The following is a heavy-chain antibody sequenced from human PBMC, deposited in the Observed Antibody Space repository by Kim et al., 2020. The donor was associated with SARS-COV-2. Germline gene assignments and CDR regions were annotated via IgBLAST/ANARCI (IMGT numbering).Heavy chain of an antibody. CDR1: GGSFSGYY. CDR3: ARGGLHVSSALGRWSWAYGGNLADY. V-gene: IGHV4-34*01. J-gene: IGHJ4*02. D-gene: IGHD4-17*01. CDR2: INHSGST. Sequence: SETLSLTCAVYGGSFSGYYWSWIRQPQGKGLEWIGEINHSGSTNYNPSLKSRVTISVDTSKNQFSLKLSSVTAADTAVYYCARGGLHVSSALGRWSWAYGGNLADYWGQGTLVTVSS.